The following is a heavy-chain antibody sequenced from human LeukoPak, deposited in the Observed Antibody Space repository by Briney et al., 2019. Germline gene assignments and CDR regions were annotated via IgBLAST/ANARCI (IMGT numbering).Heavy chain of an antibody. CDR3: ARDSGYYYGMDV. J-gene: IGHJ6*02. CDR2: ISAYNGNT. Sequence: GASVKVSCKASGYTFTGYYMHWVQQAPGQGLEWMGWISAYNGNTNYAQKLQGRVTMTTDTSTSTAYMELRSLRSDDTAVYYCARDSGYYYGMDVWGQGTTVTVSS. D-gene: IGHD7-27*01. CDR1: GYTFTGYY. V-gene: IGHV1-18*04.